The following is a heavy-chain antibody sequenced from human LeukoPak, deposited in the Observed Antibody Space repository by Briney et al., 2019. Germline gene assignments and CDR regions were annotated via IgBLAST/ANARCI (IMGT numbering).Heavy chain of an antibody. CDR1: EFTFITYG. V-gene: IGHV3-30*02. Sequence: GSLSLSCAASEFTFITYGMHWVRQAPGKGLEWVAFIRSDGSNKYYADSVKGGFTISRDNSKNTLYLQMNSLRTEDTAIYYCARGGRTPFDYWGQGTLVTVSS. CDR2: IRSDGSNK. D-gene: IGHD3-16*01. J-gene: IGHJ4*02. CDR3: ARGGRTPFDY.